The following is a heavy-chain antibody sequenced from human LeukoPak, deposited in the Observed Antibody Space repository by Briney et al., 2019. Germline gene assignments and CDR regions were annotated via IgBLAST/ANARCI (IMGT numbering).Heavy chain of an antibody. D-gene: IGHD1-1*01. V-gene: IGHV3-53*04. CDR1: GFTVSSNC. CDR3: ARVDTTRSYKLYY. J-gene: IGHJ4*02. CDR2: IYSAGST. Sequence: PGGSLRLSCAASGFTVSSNCMICVRQPPGKGLEWVSVIYSAGSTYNADSVKGRFTISRHNSKNTVYVQMDNLRPEDTAVYYCARVDTTRSYKLYYWGQGTLVTVSS.